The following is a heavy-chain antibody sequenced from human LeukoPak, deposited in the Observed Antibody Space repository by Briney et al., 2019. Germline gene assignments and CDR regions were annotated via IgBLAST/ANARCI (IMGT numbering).Heavy chain of an antibody. V-gene: IGHV4-38-2*02. J-gene: IGHJ4*02. CDR2: IYHSGNT. Sequence: SETLSLTCTVSGYSISSGYYWGWIRQPPGKGLEWIGSIYHSGNTYYNPSLKSRVTISVRTSQNQFSLKLTSVTAADTAVYYCARGGVGLRARGLVGYWGQGTLVTVSS. D-gene: IGHD2-2*01. CDR3: ARGGVGLRARGLVGY. CDR1: GYSISSGYY.